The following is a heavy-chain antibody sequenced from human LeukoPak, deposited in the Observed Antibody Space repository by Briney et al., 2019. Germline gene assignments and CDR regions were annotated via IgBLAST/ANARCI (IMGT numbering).Heavy chain of an antibody. CDR2: FDPEDGET. V-gene: IGHV1-24*01. CDR1: GYTLTELS. J-gene: IGHJ5*02. D-gene: IGHD1-26*01. CDR3: ATTTLWDLRS. Sequence: SVKVSCKVCGYTLTELSMHWVRPAPGKGLEGMGGFDPEDGETIYAQKFQGKVTMTQDTSTDTAYMELSSVRSEDTAVYYCATTTLWDLRSWGQGTPVTVSS.